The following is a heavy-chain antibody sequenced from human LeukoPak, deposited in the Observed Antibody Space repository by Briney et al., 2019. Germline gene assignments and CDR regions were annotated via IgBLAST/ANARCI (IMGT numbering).Heavy chain of an antibody. CDR2: ISDDGGRQ. J-gene: IGHJ4*02. CDR3: VKDRTGTYTLDY. CDR1: GFTISNYA. V-gene: IGHV3-30-3*01. D-gene: IGHD3-10*01. Sequence: GRSLTLSCAATGFTISNYAIRWGRRAPAKGLEWVAFISDDGGRQHYADSVKGRFTISRDNSKNTLNLQMNSLRAEDTAVYYCVKDRTGTYTLDYWGQGTLVTVSS.